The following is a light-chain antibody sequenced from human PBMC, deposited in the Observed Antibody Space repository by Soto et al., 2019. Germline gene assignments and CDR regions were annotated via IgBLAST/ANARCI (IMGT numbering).Light chain of an antibody. V-gene: IGKV1-27*01. Sequence: DIQMTQSPSSLSASVGDRVTITCRASQAISNSLAWYQQKPGKVPELLIYAASTLQSGVPSRFSGSGSGTHCTLTISSLQPEDVATYYCQKYFSAPWTFGQGTRVEIK. CDR1: QAISNS. CDR3: QKYFSAPWT. CDR2: AAS. J-gene: IGKJ1*01.